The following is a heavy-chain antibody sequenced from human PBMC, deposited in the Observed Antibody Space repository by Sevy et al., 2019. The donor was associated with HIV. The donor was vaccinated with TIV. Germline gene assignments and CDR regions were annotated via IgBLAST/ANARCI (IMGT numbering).Heavy chain of an antibody. Sequence: GGSLRLSCAASGFTFSSYGMHWVRLAPGKGLEWVAVIWYDGSNKYYADSVKGRFTISRDNSKNTLYLQMNSLRAEDTAVYYCARDGAMYSSSWYYFDYWGQGTLVTVSS. V-gene: IGHV3-33*01. J-gene: IGHJ4*02. CDR2: IWYDGSNK. CDR3: ARDGAMYSSSWYYFDY. D-gene: IGHD6-13*01. CDR1: GFTFSSYG.